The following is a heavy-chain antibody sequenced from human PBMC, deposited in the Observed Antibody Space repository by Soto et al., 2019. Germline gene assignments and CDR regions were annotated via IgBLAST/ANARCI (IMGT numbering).Heavy chain of an antibody. Sequence: GESLKISCAASGFTFDVHGMHWVRQAPGKGLEWVAIVWHDGSNKFYADSVKGRFSISRDNSKNTVYLQMDCLRAEDTAVYYCAKDFIGVVPDAFDIWGQGTMVTVSS. J-gene: IGHJ3*02. CDR2: VWHDGSNK. V-gene: IGHV3-33*06. CDR1: GFTFDVHG. CDR3: AKDFIGVVPDAFDI. D-gene: IGHD2-2*01.